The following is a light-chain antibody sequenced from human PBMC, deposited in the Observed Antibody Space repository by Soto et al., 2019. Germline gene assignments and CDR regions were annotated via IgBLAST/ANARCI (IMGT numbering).Light chain of an antibody. CDR2: GAS. CDR1: QSVSSNY. V-gene: IGKV3-20*01. CDR3: QQYGSSGT. J-gene: IGKJ1*01. Sequence: EIVLTQSPGTLSLSPGERATLSCMASQSVSSNYLAWYQQKPGQAPRLLIYGASNRATGIPDRFSGSGSGTDFTLTISRLEPEDFAVYYCQQYGSSGTFGQGTKVEIK.